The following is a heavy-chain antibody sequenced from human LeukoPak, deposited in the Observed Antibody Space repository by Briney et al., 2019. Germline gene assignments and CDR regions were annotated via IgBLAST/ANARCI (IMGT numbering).Heavy chain of an antibody. CDR2: IIPIFGTA. J-gene: IGHJ6*03. D-gene: IGHD3-22*01. CDR3: ARAYYYDSSGYYYDYYYYMDV. Sequence: SVKVSCKASGGTFSSYAISWVRQAPGQGLEWMGGIIPIFGTANYAQKFQGRVTITADESTSTAYMELSSLRSEDTAVYYCARAYYYDSSGYYYDYYYYMDVWGKGTTVTVSS. V-gene: IGHV1-69*13. CDR1: GGTFSSYA.